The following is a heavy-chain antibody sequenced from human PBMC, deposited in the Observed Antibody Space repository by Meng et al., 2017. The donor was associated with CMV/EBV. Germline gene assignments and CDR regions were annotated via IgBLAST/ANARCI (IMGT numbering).Heavy chain of an antibody. CDR1: GFTFSSYS. Sequence: GGSLRLSCAASGFTFSSYSMNWVRQAPGKGLEWASYISSSSSTIYYADSVKGRFTISRDNAKNSLYLQMNSLRAEDTAVYYCARAAFGVDENWFDPWGQGTLVTVSS. CDR2: ISSSSSTI. V-gene: IGHV3-48*04. CDR3: ARAAFGVDENWFDP. J-gene: IGHJ5*02. D-gene: IGHD3-3*01.